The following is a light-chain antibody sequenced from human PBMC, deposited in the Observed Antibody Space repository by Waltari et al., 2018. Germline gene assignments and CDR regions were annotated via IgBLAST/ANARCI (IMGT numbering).Light chain of an antibody. V-gene: IGLV4-69*01. CDR1: SGHSSNV. CDR3: QTGGHGTWV. CDR2: VNRDGSH. J-gene: IGLJ3*02. Sequence: QLVLTQSPSASASLGASVKLTCTLSSGHSSNVVAWLQQRPEKGPRYRMKVNRDGSHSKGDEIPDRFSGSSSGAERYLTISSLQSEDEADYYCQTGGHGTWVFGGGTKLTVL.